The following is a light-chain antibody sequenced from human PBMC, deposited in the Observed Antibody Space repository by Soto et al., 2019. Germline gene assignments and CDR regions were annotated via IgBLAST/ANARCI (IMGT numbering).Light chain of an antibody. CDR2: GAS. J-gene: IGKJ4*01. Sequence: EIVMTQSPATLSVSPGEGATLSCRASQSVSSNLAWYQQKPGQAPRLLIFGASTRATGIPARFSGSGSGAELSLTISALQSEDFAIYYCQQYSNWPLTFGGGTKVWIK. V-gene: IGKV3-15*01. CDR3: QQYSNWPLT. CDR1: QSVSSN.